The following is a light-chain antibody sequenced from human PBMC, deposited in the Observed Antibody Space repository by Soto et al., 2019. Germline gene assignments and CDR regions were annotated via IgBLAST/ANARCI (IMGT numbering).Light chain of an antibody. CDR1: QSVSSNY. V-gene: IGKV3-20*01. CDR2: GAS. Sequence: ESVLTQSPGTLSLSPGERATLSCRASQSVSSNYLAWYQQKPGQAPRLLIYGASTRASGIPDRFSGSGSGTDFTLTITRLEPEDFALYYCQQYGGSPITFGLGTRLE. CDR3: QQYGGSPIT. J-gene: IGKJ5*01.